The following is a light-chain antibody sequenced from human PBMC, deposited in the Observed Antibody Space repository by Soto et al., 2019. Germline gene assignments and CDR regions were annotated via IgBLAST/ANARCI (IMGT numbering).Light chain of an antibody. CDR1: SSNIGKNY. Sequence: QSVLTQPPSVSAAPGQKVTISCSGSSSNIGKNYVSWYQRLPGTAPKLLIYDNNERSSGIPGRFSGSKSGTSATLGIAGLQTGDEADYYCGTWDTSLSAVVFGGGTKLTVL. J-gene: IGLJ2*01. CDR2: DNN. CDR3: GTWDTSLSAVV. V-gene: IGLV1-51*01.